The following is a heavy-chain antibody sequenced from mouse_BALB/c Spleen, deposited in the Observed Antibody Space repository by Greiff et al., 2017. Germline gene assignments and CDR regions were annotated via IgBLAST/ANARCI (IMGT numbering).Heavy chain of an antibody. Sequence: EVKVVESGGGLVQPGGSLRLSCATSGFTFTDYYMSWVRQPPGKALEWLGFIRNKANGYTTEYSASVKGRFTISRDNSQSILYLQMNTLRAEDSATYYCARDGGPTMITTGLAYWGQGTLVTVSA. CDR2: IRNKANGYTT. CDR1: GFTFTDYY. CDR3: ARDGGPTMITTGLAY. V-gene: IGHV7-3*02. D-gene: IGHD2-4*01. J-gene: IGHJ3*01.